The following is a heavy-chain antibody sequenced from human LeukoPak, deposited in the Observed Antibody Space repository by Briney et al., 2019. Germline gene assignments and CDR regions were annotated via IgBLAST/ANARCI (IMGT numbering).Heavy chain of an antibody. CDR1: GFTFSNYG. Sequence: GGSLRLSCAASGFTFSNYGMHWVRQAPGKGLEWVAVISYDGSNKYYADSVKGRFTISRDNSKNTLYLQMNSLRAEDTAVYYCAKDRSSYNWNDVFDYWGHGTLVTVSS. CDR2: ISYDGSNK. V-gene: IGHV3-30*18. D-gene: IGHD1-1*01. CDR3: AKDRSSYNWNDVFDY. J-gene: IGHJ4*01.